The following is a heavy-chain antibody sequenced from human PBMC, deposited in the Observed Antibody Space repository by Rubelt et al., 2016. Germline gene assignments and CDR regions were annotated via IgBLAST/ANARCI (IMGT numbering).Heavy chain of an antibody. J-gene: IGHJ6*02. CDR1: GGSITSYY. CDR2: IYYSGST. Sequence: QVQLQESGPGLVKPSETLSLTCTVSGGSITSYYWTWIRQPPGKGLEWIGYIYYSGSTSYNPSLKSRVTISVGTSRNQFSRNRSAVTDADTAVYYCARGWVSGSSPYYYGLDVWGQGTTVTVSS. CDR3: ARGWVSGSSPYYYGLDV. V-gene: IGHV4-59*01. D-gene: IGHD3-10*01.